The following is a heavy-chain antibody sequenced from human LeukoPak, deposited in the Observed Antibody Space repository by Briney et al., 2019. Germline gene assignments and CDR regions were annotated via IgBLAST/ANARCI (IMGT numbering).Heavy chain of an antibody. J-gene: IGHJ6*02. D-gene: IGHD3-16*01. CDR2: INHNGNEN. CDR1: GVTFSTYA. Sequence: GGSLRLSCAASGVTFSTYAMSWARQAPGKGLEWVASINHNGNENYYVDSVKGRFTISRDNAKNSLYLQMSNLRAEDTAVYFCARGGGLDVWGQGATVTVSS. CDR3: ARGGGLDV. V-gene: IGHV3-7*03.